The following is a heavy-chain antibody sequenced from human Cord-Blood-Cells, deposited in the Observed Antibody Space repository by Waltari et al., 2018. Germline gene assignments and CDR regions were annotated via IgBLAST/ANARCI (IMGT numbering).Heavy chain of an antibody. CDR2: IIPIFGTA. CDR1: GGTFSSYA. D-gene: IGHD1-26*01. Sequence: QVQLVQSGAEVKKPGSSVKVSCKASGGTFSSYAISWVRQAPGQGLEWMGWIIPIFGTANYAQKFQGRVTITADESTSTAYMELSSLRSEDTAVYYCARDRRYSGSYLSDAFDIWGQGTMVTVSS. V-gene: IGHV1-69*01. CDR3: ARDRRYSGSYLSDAFDI. J-gene: IGHJ3*02.